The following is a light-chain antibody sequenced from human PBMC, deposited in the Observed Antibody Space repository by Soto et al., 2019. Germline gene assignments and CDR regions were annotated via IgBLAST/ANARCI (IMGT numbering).Light chain of an antibody. CDR3: QQYNNWPQT. J-gene: IGKJ1*01. V-gene: IGKV3-15*01. CDR1: QSVSSN. Sequence: EIVMTQSPATLSVSPGERATLSCRASQSVSSNLAWYHQKPGQAPRLLIYDSSTRATGVPARFSGSGSGTEFTLTISSLQSEDFAVYYRQQYNNWPQTFGQGTKVDIK. CDR2: DSS.